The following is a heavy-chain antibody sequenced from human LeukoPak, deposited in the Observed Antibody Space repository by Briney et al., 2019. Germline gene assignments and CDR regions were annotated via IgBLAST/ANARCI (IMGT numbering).Heavy chain of an antibody. V-gene: IGHV4-61*01. CDR3: ARGSSSWYVYYYYYYMDV. D-gene: IGHD6-13*01. CDR1: GYSISSGYY. J-gene: IGHJ6*03. Sequence: EPSETLSLTCTVSGYSISSGYYWNWIRQPPGQGLEWIGSIYFSGSTNYNPSLKSRVTISVDKSKNQFSLKLSSVTAADTAVYYCARGSSSWYVYYYYYYMDVWGKGTTVTISS. CDR2: IYFSGST.